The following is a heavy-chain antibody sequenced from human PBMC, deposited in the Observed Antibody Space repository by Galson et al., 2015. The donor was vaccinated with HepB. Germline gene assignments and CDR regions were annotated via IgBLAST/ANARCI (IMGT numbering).Heavy chain of an antibody. J-gene: IGHJ6*02. CDR3: VKDQGSYDFHHYGMDV. CDR2: TSYDGNEA. Sequence: LRLSCAASGFTFSSYAMHWVRHAPGKGLEWVALTSYDGNEADYGNSVKGRFTISRDNSRSSLYLQMNSLRAEDTAVYYCVKDQGSYDFHHYGMDVWGQGTTVIVSS. CDR1: GFTFSSYA. V-gene: IGHV3-30*18. D-gene: IGHD5-18*01.